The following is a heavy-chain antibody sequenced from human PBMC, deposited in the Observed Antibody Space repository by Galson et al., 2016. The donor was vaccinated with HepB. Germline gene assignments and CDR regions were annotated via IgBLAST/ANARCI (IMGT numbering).Heavy chain of an antibody. Sequence: LRLSYAASGFTFNTYDMHWVRLPPAKGLEWVAVISMDGSSKLYANSVKRRCTISRVNSKNALFLQINSLGAEDAAVYYCARDMVGGSPDDFDYWGQGTLVTVSS. V-gene: IGHV3-30*04. CDR3: ARDMVGGSPDDFDY. J-gene: IGHJ4*02. CDR2: ISMDGSSK. D-gene: IGHD4/OR15-4a*01. CDR1: GFTFNTYD.